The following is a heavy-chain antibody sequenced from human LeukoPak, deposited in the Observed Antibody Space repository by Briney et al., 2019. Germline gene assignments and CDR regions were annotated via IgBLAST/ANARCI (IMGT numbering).Heavy chain of an antibody. V-gene: IGHV3-30*03. CDR3: ARDSGSYVDY. J-gene: IGHJ4*02. D-gene: IGHD3-16*01. CDR1: GFTFTNAW. Sequence: GGSLRLSCTAPGFTFTNAWMSWVRQAPGKGLEWVALISYDESNEYYAASMKGRFTISRDNPKNTLYLQLNSLRAEDTAVYYCARDSGSYVDYWGQGTLVTVSS. CDR2: ISYDESNE.